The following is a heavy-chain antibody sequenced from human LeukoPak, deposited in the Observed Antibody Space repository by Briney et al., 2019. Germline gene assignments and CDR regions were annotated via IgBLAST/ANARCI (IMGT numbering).Heavy chain of an antibody. D-gene: IGHD3-22*01. CDR1: GFTFSSYG. V-gene: IGHV3-30*18. CDR2: ISYDGSNK. J-gene: IGHJ6*02. Sequence: GRSLRLSCAASGFTFSSYGMHWVRQAPGKGLEWVAVISYDGSNKYYADSVKGRFTISRDNSKNTLYLRMNSLRAEDTAVYYCAKERYYYDSSGPLRRSYYYYGMDVWGQGTTVTVSS. CDR3: AKERYYYDSSGPLRRSYYYYGMDV.